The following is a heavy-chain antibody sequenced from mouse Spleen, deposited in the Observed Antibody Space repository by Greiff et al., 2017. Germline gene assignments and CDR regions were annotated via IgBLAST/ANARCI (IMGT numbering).Heavy chain of an antibody. J-gene: IGHJ4*01. CDR1: GYSFTDYY. CDR3: ARAGGTMITLLAMDY. D-gene: IGHD2-4*01. CDR2: INPNYGTT. Sequence: EVQLQQSGPELVKPGASVKISCKASGYSFTDYYMNWVKQSNGKSLEWIGVINPNYGTTSYNQKFKGKATLTVDQSSSTAYMQLNSLTSEDSAVYYCARAGGTMITLLAMDYWGQGTSVTVSS. V-gene: IGHV1-39*01.